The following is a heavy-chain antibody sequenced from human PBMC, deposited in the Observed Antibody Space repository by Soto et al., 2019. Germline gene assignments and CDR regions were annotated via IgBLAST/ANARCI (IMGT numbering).Heavy chain of an antibody. CDR1: GGSVSSNY. CDR3: ARGDYYDTSGPFSDVFDI. Sequence: ETLSLTCTVSGGSVSSNYMSWVRQAPGKGLEWVSVIYSGGSTYYADSVKGRFTISRDNSKNTLYLQMNSLRAEDTAVYYCARGDYYDTSGPFSDVFDIWGQGTMVTVSS. V-gene: IGHV3-53*01. CDR2: IYSGGST. D-gene: IGHD3-22*01. J-gene: IGHJ3*02.